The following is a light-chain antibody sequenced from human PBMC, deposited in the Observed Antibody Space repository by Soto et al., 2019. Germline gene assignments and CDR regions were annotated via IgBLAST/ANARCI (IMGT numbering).Light chain of an antibody. CDR3: SSYAGSNNLV. CDR2: EVS. CDR1: SSDVGGYNY. Sequence: QSALTQPPSASGSPGQSVTISCTGTSSDVGGYNYVSWYQQHPGKAPKLVIYEVSKRPSGVPDRFSGSKSGNMASLTVSGLQAEDEADYYCSSYAGSNNLVFGGGTKLTV. J-gene: IGLJ2*01. V-gene: IGLV2-8*01.